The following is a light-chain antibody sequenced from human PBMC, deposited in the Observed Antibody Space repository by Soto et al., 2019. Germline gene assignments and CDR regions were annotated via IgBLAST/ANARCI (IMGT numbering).Light chain of an antibody. CDR1: QSVNSH. CDR2: GAS. Sequence: EIVMTQSPATLSGSPGERATLSCRASQSVNSHLAWYHQKPGQAPRLLIYGASTRATGIPARFSGSGSGTVFTITISSLHPEDYAVYYCQQYNIWPRTFGQGTKMEIK. V-gene: IGKV3-15*01. CDR3: QQYNIWPRT. J-gene: IGKJ1*01.